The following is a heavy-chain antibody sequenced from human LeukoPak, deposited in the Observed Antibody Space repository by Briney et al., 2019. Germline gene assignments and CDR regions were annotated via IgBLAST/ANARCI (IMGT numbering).Heavy chain of an antibody. Sequence: SVKVSCKASGGTFSSYAISWVRQAPGQGLEWKGGIIPIFGTANYAQKFQGRVTIAADESTSTAYMELSSLRSEDTAVYYCARGGGSRLFDYWGQGTLVTVSS. D-gene: IGHD1-26*01. CDR2: IIPIFGTA. J-gene: IGHJ4*02. CDR3: ARGGGSRLFDY. V-gene: IGHV1-69*13. CDR1: GGTFSSYA.